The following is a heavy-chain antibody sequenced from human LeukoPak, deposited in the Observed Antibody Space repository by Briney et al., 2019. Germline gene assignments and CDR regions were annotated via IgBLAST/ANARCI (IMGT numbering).Heavy chain of an antibody. CDR2: ISYDGSNK. J-gene: IGHJ4*02. CDR3: ARDSYYYDSSGYYGAFDY. D-gene: IGHD3-22*01. V-gene: IGHV3-30*19. Sequence: GGSLRLSCAASGFTFSNFGMHWVRQTPGKGLEWVAVISYDGSNKYYADSVKGRFTISRDNSKNTLYLQMNSLRAEDTAVYYCARDSYYYDSSGYYGAFDYWGQGTLVTVSS. CDR1: GFTFSNFG.